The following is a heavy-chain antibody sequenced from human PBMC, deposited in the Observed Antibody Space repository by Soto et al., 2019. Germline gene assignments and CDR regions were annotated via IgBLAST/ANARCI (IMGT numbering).Heavy chain of an antibody. CDR1: GFTFSSYG. CDR2: IWYDGSNK. CDR3: AREAQGYGGNLGYFQH. J-gene: IGHJ1*01. D-gene: IGHD2-15*01. V-gene: IGHV3-33*01. Sequence: QVQLVESGGGVVQPGRSLRLSCAASGFTFSSYGMHWVRQAPGKGLEWVAVIWYDGSNKYYADSVKSRFTISRDNSKNXQYLQMNSLRAEDTAVYYCAREAQGYGGNLGYFQHWGQGTLVTVSS.